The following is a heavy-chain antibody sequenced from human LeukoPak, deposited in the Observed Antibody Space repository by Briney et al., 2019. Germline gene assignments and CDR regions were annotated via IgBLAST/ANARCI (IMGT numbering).Heavy chain of an antibody. Sequence: HWASVKVSCKASGGTFSSYAISWVRQAPGQGLEWMGRIIPILGIANYAQKFQGRVTITADKSTSTAYMELSSLRSEDTAVYYCARDAPVFQLLSSGDWFDPWGQGTLVTVSS. CDR2: IIPILGIA. V-gene: IGHV1-69*04. CDR3: ARDAPVFQLLSSGDWFDP. CDR1: GGTFSSYA. D-gene: IGHD2-2*01. J-gene: IGHJ5*02.